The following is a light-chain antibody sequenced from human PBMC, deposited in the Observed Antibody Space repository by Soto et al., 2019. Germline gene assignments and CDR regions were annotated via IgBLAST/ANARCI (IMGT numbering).Light chain of an antibody. V-gene: IGKV3-20*01. J-gene: IGKJ1*01. CDR2: GAS. CDR3: QQYGSSPPWT. CDR1: QSVSKSY. Sequence: EIVLTQSPGTLSLSPGERATLSCRASQSVSKSYLAWYQQKPGQAPRLLFFGASRRATGIPDRFSGSGSGTDFTLTISRLEPEDFAVYYCQQYGSSPPWTFGQGTKVEI.